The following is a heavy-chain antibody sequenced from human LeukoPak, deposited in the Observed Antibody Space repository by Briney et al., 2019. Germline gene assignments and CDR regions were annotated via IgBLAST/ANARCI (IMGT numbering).Heavy chain of an antibody. D-gene: IGHD1-26*01. Sequence: GGSLRLSCAASGFTFSDYYMSWIRQAPGKGLEWISYISSSGLSIYYADSVKGRFTISRDNSKNSLYLQMNSLRAEDTAVYFCARDSGSYGRPSWFDYWGQGTLVTVSS. CDR2: ISSSGLSI. J-gene: IGHJ4*02. V-gene: IGHV3-11*04. CDR1: GFTFSDYY. CDR3: ARDSGSYGRPSWFDY.